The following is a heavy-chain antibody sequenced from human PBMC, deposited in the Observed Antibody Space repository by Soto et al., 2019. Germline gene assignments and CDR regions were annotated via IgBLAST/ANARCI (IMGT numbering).Heavy chain of an antibody. Sequence: GGSLRLSCGAAGFTCSGYGVNWVRQEPGKGLEWVSSISSSSSYIYYADSVKGRFTISRDNAKNSLYLQMNSLRAEDTAVYYCARDRGGATRLPFDYWGQGTLVTVSS. J-gene: IGHJ4*02. CDR1: GFTCSGYG. V-gene: IGHV3-21*01. CDR2: ISSSSSYI. CDR3: ARDRGGATRLPFDY. D-gene: IGHD1-26*01.